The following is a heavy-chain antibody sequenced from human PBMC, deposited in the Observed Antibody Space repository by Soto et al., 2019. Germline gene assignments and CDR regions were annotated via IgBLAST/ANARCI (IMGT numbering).Heavy chain of an antibody. CDR3: ARDGGIVVVPAATEGGMDV. D-gene: IGHD2-2*01. CDR2: INAGNGNT. V-gene: IGHV1-3*01. Sequence: QVQLVQSGAEVKKPGASVKVSCKASGYTFTSYAMHWVRQAPGQRLEWMGWINAGNGNTKYSQKFQGRVTITRDTSASTAYMGLSSLRSEDTAVYYCARDGGIVVVPAATEGGMDVWGQGTTVTVSS. J-gene: IGHJ6*02. CDR1: GYTFTSYA.